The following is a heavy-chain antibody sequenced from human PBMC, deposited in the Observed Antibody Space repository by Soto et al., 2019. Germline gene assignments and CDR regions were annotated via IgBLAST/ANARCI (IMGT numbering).Heavy chain of an antibody. J-gene: IGHJ4*02. Sequence: PGGSLRLSCAASGFTFSSYGMHWVRQAPGKGLEWVAVISYDGSNKYYADSVKGRFTISRDNSKNTLYLQMNSLRAEDTAVYYCAKDFRGQQLNYWGQGTLVTVSS. D-gene: IGHD6-13*01. V-gene: IGHV3-30*18. CDR1: GFTFSSYG. CDR2: ISYDGSNK. CDR3: AKDFRGQQLNY.